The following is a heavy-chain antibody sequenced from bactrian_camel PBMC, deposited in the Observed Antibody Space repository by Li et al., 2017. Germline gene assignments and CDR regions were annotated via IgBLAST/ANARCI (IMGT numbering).Heavy chain of an antibody. D-gene: IGHD5*01. V-gene: IGHV3S40*01. CDR2: INKGGGST. J-gene: IGHJ4*01. Sequence: DVQLVESGGGLVQPGGSLTLSCAASGFTFNDHPMTWVRQAQGKGLEWVSSINKGGGSTYYADSVKGRFTISQGRTGDTVYLQMNNLKPEDTAMYYCAGGRADSWACDDLSTYDRWGQGTQVTVS. CDR3: AGGRADSWACDDLSTYDR. CDR1: GFTFNDHP.